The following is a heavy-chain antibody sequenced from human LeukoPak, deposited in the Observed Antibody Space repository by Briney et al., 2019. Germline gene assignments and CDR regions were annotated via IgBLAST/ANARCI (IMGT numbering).Heavy chain of an antibody. V-gene: IGHV3-21*04. D-gene: IGHD3-10*01. CDR3: AKTQASRFTMVRGVIYY. Sequence: PGGSLRLSCAASGFTFSSYWMSWVRQAPGKGLEWVSSISSSSSYIYYADSVKGRFTISRDNSKNTLYLQMNSLRAEDTAVYYCAKTQASRFTMVRGVIYYWGQGTLVTVSS. CDR1: GFTFSSYW. J-gene: IGHJ4*02. CDR2: ISSSSSYI.